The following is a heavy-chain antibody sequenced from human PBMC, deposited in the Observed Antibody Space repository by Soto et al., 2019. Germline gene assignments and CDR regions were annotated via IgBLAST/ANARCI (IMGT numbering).Heavy chain of an antibody. V-gene: IGHV2-5*02. D-gene: IGHD4-17*01. CDR1: GFSLSTSGVG. CDR3: AHYGDYRTAFGI. CDR2: IYWDDDK. Sequence: QITLKESGPTLVKPTQTLTLTCTFSGFSLSTSGVGVGWLRQPPGKALVWLALIYWDDDKRYSPSLKSRLTITKDTSKNQVVLTMTNMDPVDTGTYYCAHYGDYRTAFGIWGQGTMVTVSS. J-gene: IGHJ3*02.